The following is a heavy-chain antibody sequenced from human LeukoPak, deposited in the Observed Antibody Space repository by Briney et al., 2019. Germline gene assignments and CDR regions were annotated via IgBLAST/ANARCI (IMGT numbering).Heavy chain of an antibody. D-gene: IGHD1-1*01. Sequence: GGSLRPSCAASGFTFSTYAMSWVRQAPGKGLEWVSSISGNGDSTYYADSVKGRFTISRDNSKNTLYLQMSSLGSEDTAVFYCAAAPRATTPLLPADYWGQGTLVTVSS. CDR2: ISGNGDST. CDR1: GFTFSTYA. V-gene: IGHV3-23*01. CDR3: AAAPRATTPLLPADY. J-gene: IGHJ4*02.